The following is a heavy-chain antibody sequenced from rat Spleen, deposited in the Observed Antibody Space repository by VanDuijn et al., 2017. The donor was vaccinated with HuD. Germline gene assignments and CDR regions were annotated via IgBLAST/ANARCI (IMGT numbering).Heavy chain of an antibody. J-gene: IGHJ2*01. CDR3: TSHGARVSRFAY. V-gene: IGHV5-25*01. Sequence: EVQLVESGGGLVQPGRSMKLSCADSGFTFSDYGMAWVLQAPTKGLEWVASISSGGGDTYYRDSVKGRFTISRDNAKSTLYLQMDSLGSEDTATYYCTSHGARVSRFAYWGQGVMVTVSS. CDR2: ISSGGGDT. D-gene: IGHD1-4*01. CDR1: GFTFSDYG.